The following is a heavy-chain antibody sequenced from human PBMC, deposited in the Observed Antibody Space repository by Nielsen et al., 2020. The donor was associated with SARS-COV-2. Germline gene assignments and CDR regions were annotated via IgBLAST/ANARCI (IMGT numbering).Heavy chain of an antibody. V-gene: IGHV1-18*01. J-gene: IGHJ4*02. D-gene: IGHD3-16*02. CDR3: ARVVRKITFGGVIAHFDY. CDR2: ISAYNGNT. CDR1: GYTFTSYG. Sequence: ASVKVSCKASGYTFTSYGISWVRQAPGQGLEWMGWISAYNGNTNYAQKLQGRVTMTTDTSTSTAYMELRSLRSDDTAVYYCARVVRKITFGGVIAHFDYWGQGTLGTVSS.